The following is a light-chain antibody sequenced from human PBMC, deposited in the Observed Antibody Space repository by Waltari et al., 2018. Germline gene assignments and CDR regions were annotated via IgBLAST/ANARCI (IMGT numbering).Light chain of an antibody. Sequence: QSALTQPPSASGSPGQSVTISCTGTSSEVGGYDYVSWYQHHPDKAPKPMIYEVPKRPSVVPDRFSGSKSGNTASLTVSGLQAEDEADYYCSSYAGSNLWVFGGGTKLTVL. V-gene: IGLV2-8*01. J-gene: IGLJ3*02. CDR3: SSYAGSNLWV. CDR1: SSEVGGYDY. CDR2: EVP.